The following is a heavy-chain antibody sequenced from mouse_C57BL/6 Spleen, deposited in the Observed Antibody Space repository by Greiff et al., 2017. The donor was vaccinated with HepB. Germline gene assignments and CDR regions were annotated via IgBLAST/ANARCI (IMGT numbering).Heavy chain of an antibody. J-gene: IGHJ3*01. Sequence: QVQLQQPGAELVRPGASVTLSCKASGYTFTDYEMHWVKQTPVHGLEWIGAIDPETGGTAYNQKFKGKAILTADKSSSTAYMELRSLTSEDSAVYYCTRDQYYGSSPCAYWGQGTLVTVSA. CDR2: IDPETGGT. CDR1: GYTFTDYE. V-gene: IGHV1-15*01. D-gene: IGHD1-1*01. CDR3: TRDQYYGSSPCAY.